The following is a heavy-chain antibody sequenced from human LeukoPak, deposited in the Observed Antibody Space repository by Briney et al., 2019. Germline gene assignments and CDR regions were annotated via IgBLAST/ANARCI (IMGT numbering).Heavy chain of an antibody. D-gene: IGHD2-15*01. V-gene: IGHV4-39*01. CDR1: GGSISSSNYY. J-gene: IGHJ4*03. Sequence: SETLSLTCTVSGGSISSSNYYWGWIRQPPGKGLEWIGGMFYTGSTYYNPSLKSRVTLSVDTSKNQFSLKLSSVTAADTAVYYCARTYCSGGSCHFDYWGQGTTVTVSS. CDR2: MFYTGST. CDR3: ARTYCSGGSCHFDY.